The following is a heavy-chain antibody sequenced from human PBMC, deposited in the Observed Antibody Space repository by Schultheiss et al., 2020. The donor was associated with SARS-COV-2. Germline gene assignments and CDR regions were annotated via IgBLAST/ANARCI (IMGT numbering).Heavy chain of an antibody. CDR3: AGGGDFWSGYNF. CDR2: IKHSGST. V-gene: IGHV4-34*01. CDR1: GESFSGYY. Sequence: SETLSLTCAVYGESFSGYYWRWIRQTPGKGLEWSGEIKHSGSTNYNPSLKSRITISLDTSNNHFSLKLTSVTAADTATYFCAGGGDFWSGYNFWGQGTLVTVSS. D-gene: IGHD3-3*01. J-gene: IGHJ4*02.